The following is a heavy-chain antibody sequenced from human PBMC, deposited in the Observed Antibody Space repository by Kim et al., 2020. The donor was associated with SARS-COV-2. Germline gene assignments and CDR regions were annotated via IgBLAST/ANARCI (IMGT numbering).Heavy chain of an antibody. D-gene: IGHD7-27*01. Sequence: GGSLRLSCAASGFTFSSYAMSWVRQAPGKGLEWVSAISGSGGSTYYADSVKGRFTISRDNSKNTLYLQMNSLRAEDTAVYYCAKDALPGFYHDSYFDYWGQGTLVTVSS. CDR2: ISGSGGST. CDR3: AKDALPGFYHDSYFDY. V-gene: IGHV3-23*01. J-gene: IGHJ4*02. CDR1: GFTFSSYA.